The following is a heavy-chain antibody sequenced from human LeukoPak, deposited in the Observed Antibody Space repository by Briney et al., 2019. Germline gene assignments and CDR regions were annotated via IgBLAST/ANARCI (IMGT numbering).Heavy chain of an antibody. J-gene: IGHJ4*02. CDR2: INAGNGNT. Sequence: ASVKVSCKASGYTFNSYSIHWVRQAPGQRLEWMGWINAGNGNTKYSQKFQGRVTITRDTSASTAYMELSSLRSEDTAVYYCAKVTSSSWPYYFDYWGQGTLVTVSS. CDR3: AKVTSSSWPYYFDY. CDR1: GYTFNSYS. V-gene: IGHV1-3*01. D-gene: IGHD6-13*01.